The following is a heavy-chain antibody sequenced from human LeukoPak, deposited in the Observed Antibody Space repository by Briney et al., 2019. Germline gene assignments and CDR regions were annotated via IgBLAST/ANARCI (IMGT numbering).Heavy chain of an antibody. D-gene: IGHD1-26*01. J-gene: IGHJ3*02. V-gene: IGHV3-48*04. Sequence: GGSLRLSCAASGFTFSSYSMNWVRQAPGKGLEWVSYISSSSSTIYYADSVKGRFTISRDNAKNSLYLQMNSLRAEDTAVYYCARGLTSGSTENAFDIWGQGTMVTVSS. CDR1: GFTFSSYS. CDR3: ARGLTSGSTENAFDI. CDR2: ISSSSSTI.